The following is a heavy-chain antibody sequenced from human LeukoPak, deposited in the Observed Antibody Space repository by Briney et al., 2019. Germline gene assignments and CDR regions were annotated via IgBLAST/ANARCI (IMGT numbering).Heavy chain of an antibody. CDR2: ISDSGGSA. CDR3: ARDTLLYADSPDAFDM. CDR1: GFTFNTYA. D-gene: IGHD4-17*01. V-gene: IGHV3-23*01. Sequence: GGSLRLSCAASGFTFNTYAMSWVRQAPGKGLEWVSAISDSGGSAYYADSVKGRFTISRDNAKNSLYLQMNSLRDEDTAVYYCARDTLLYADSPDAFDMWGQGTMVTVSS. J-gene: IGHJ3*02.